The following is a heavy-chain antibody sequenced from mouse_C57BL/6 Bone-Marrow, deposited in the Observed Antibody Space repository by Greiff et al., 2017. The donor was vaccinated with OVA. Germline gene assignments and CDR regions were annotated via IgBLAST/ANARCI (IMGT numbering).Heavy chain of an antibody. D-gene: IGHD6-1*01. CDR3: AIGAGFDY. V-gene: IGHV1-74*01. CDR2: IHPSDSAT. J-gene: IGHJ2*01. CDR1: GYTFTSYW. Sequence: QVQLKESGPELVKPGASVKVSCKASGYTFTSYWMHWVKQRPGQGLEWIGRIHPSDSATNYNHKFQGKATLTVDKSSSTAYMQLSSLTSADSAVYYCAIGAGFDYWGQGTTLTVSS.